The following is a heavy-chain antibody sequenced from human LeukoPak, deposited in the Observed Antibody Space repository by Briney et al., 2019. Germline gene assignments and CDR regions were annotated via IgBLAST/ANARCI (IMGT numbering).Heavy chain of an antibody. J-gene: IGHJ3*02. Sequence: SETLSLTCTVSGGSISSGSYYWNWIRQPAGKGLEWIGRIYSSGSTNYNPSLKSRVTISVDTSKNQFSLKLSSVTAADTAVYYCARHRRRGLWFGESIDAFDIWGQGTMVTVSS. CDR1: GGSISSGSYY. CDR2: IYSSGST. D-gene: IGHD3-10*01. CDR3: ARHRRRGLWFGESIDAFDI. V-gene: IGHV4-61*02.